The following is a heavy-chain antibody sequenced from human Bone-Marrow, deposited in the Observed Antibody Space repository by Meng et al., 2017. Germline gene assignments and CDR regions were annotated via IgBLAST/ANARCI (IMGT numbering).Heavy chain of an antibody. CDR1: GGSISSYY. CDR2: IYYSGST. D-gene: IGHD3-16*02. CDR3: ARAKLWFPSYFDY. Sequence: QLQLQESGPGLVKPSETLSLTCTVSGGSISSYYWSWIRQPPGKGLEWIGYIYYSGSTNYNPSPKSRVTISVDTSKNQFSLKLSSVTAADTAVYYCARAKLWFPSYFDYWGQGTLVTVSS. J-gene: IGHJ4*02. V-gene: IGHV4-59*01.